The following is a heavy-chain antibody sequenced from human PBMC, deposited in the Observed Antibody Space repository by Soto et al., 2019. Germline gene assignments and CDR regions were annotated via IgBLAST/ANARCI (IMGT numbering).Heavy chain of an antibody. CDR1: GFTFSSYG. V-gene: IGHV3-30*18. Sequence: QVQLVESGGGVVQPGRSLRLSCAAPGFTFSSYGMHWVRQAPGKGLEWVAVISYDGSNKYYADSVKGRFTISRDNSKNTLYLQMNSLRAEDTAVYYCANDPETVVTPRGYWGQGTLVTVSS. J-gene: IGHJ4*02. CDR2: ISYDGSNK. CDR3: ANDPETVVTPRGY. D-gene: IGHD2-15*01.